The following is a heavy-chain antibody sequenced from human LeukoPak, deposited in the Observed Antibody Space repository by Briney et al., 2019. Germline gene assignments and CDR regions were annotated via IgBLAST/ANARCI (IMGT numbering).Heavy chain of an antibody. CDR1: GGSISSSSYY. CDR2: IYYSGST. Sequence: SETLSLNCTVSGGSISSSSYYWGWIRQPPGKGLEWIGSIYYSGSTYYNPSLKSRVTISVDTSKNQFSLKLSSVTAADTAVYYCARQQLVEEGFNDYWGQGTLVTVSS. CDR3: ARQQLVEEGFNDY. D-gene: IGHD6-13*01. J-gene: IGHJ4*02. V-gene: IGHV4-39*01.